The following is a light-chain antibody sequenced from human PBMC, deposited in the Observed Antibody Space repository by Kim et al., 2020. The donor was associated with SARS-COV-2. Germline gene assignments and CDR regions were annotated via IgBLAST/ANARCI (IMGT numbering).Light chain of an antibody. CDR3: SSYTLSSTWV. J-gene: IGLJ3*02. CDR1: YNY. Sequence: YNYVSWYQQHPGKAPKLMIYDVTERPSGVSNRFSGSKSDNTASLTISGLQPEDEADYHCSSYTLSSTWVFGGGTKLTVL. CDR2: DVT. V-gene: IGLV2-14*04.